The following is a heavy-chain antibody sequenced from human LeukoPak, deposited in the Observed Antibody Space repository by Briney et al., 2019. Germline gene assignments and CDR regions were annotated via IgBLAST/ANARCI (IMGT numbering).Heavy chain of an antibody. V-gene: IGHV3-33*01. CDR3: VRGVGVSRFNYFDP. D-gene: IGHD5-24*01. J-gene: IGHJ5*02. CDR1: GFTFSSFG. CDR2: IWYDASDR. Sequence: GGSLRLSCAASGFTFSSFGMHWVRQAPGKGLEWVAVIWYDASDRYYADSVKGRFTISRDNSKSTLFLQMNSLRDDDTAVYYCVRGVGVSRFNYFDPWGQGTLVVVSS.